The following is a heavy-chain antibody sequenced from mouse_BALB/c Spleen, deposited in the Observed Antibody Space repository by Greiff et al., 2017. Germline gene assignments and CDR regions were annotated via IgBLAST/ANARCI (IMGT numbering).Heavy chain of an antibody. J-gene: IGHJ1*01. CDR3: ARSAIYRYFDV. CDR2: ISSGSSTI. CDR1: GFTFSSFG. Sequence: EVMLVESGGGLVQPGGSRKLSCAASGFTFSSFGMHWVRQDPEKGLEWVAYISSGSSTIYYADTVKGRFTISRDNPKNTLFLQMTSLRSEDTAMYYCARSAIYRYFDVWGAGTTVTVSS. V-gene: IGHV5-17*02.